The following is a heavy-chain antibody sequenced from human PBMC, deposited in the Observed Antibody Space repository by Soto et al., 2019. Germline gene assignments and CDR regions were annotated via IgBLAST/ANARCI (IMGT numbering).Heavy chain of an antibody. CDR2: IYYSWST. V-gene: IGHV4-39*01. D-gene: IGHD3-9*01. CDR1: GGSISSSSYY. J-gene: IGHJ6*02. Sequence: QLLESGPGLVKPSETLYLTCTVSGGSISSSSYYWGWIRQPRGKGLEWIGSIYYSWSTYYNASLKSRVTISVDTSKNQSSLKLSFVTAAEAAVYYCAGGYFDFCGMDVWGQGTTVTVSS. CDR3: AGGYFDFCGMDV.